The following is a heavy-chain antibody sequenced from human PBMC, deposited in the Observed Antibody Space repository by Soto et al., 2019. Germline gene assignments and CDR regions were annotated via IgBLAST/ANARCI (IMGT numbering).Heavy chain of an antibody. D-gene: IGHD2-2*01. CDR3: ARGRLTVVVPAAMREAFDI. Sequence: QVQLQQWGAGLLKPSETLSLTCAVYGGSFSGYYWSWIRQPPGKGLEWIGEINHSGSTNYNPSLKSRVTISVDTSKNQCSLKLSSVAAADSAVYYCARGRLTVVVPAAMREAFDIWGQGTMVTVSS. J-gene: IGHJ3*02. CDR2: INHSGST. CDR1: GGSFSGYY. V-gene: IGHV4-34*01.